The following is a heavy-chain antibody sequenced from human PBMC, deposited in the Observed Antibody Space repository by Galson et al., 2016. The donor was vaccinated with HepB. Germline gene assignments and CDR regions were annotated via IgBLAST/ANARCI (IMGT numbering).Heavy chain of an antibody. J-gene: IGHJ6*02. CDR2: IGTRSGNT. CDR3: ARKMGTTGEYHYGMDV. Sequence: SVKVSCKASGFRFTDYGISWVRQAPGQGLEWVGWIGTRSGNTIHAQKFQGRVTMTADTSATTAYMELRSLRSDDTAVYYCARKMGTTGEYHYGMDVWGQGTTSTVSS. CDR1: GFRFTDYG. D-gene: IGHD1-7*01. V-gene: IGHV1-18*04.